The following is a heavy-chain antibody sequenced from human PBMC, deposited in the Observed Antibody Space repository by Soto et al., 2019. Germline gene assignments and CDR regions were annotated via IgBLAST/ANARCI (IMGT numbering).Heavy chain of an antibody. J-gene: IGHJ6*03. D-gene: IGHD3-3*01. CDR3: AKRGGDTILLPYYYMDV. V-gene: IGHV3-23*01. CDR2: ISGSGGST. Sequence: EVQLLESGGGLVQPGGSLSLSCAASGFTFSSYAMSWVRQAPGKGLEWVSAISGSGGSTYYADSVKGRFTISRDNSKNTLYLQMNSLRAEDTAVYYCAKRGGDTILLPYYYMDVWGKGTTVTVSS. CDR1: GFTFSSYA.